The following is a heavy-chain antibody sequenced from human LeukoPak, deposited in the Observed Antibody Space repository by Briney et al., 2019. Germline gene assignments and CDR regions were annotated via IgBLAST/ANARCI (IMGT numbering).Heavy chain of an antibody. CDR2: IYSGGST. CDR3: ARDRGGRDGYNFPFDY. D-gene: IGHD5-24*01. CDR1: GFTVSSNY. V-gene: IGHV3-53*01. Sequence: PGGSLRLSCAASGFTVSSNYMSWVRQAPGKGLEWVSVIYSGGSTYYADSVKGRFTISRDNSKNTLYLQMNSLRAEDTAVYYCARDRGGRDGYNFPFDYWGQGTLVTVSS. J-gene: IGHJ4*02.